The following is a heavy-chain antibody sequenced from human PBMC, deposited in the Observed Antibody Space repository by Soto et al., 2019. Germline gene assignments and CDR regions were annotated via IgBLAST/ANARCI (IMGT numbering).Heavy chain of an antibody. CDR3: AHSILTKMVNVRLFFDH. Sequence: QITLKESGPTLVKPTQTLTLTCTFSGFSLNTGGLGVAWIRQPPGKALEWLALIYWDDDKRYSPSLKSRLTINKDTSKYQVVITMTNMEPVDTATSYCAHSILTKMVNVRLFFDHGGQLTLVNVSS. D-gene: IGHD3-3*01. CDR2: IYWDDDK. CDR1: GFSLNTGGLG. J-gene: IGHJ4*02. V-gene: IGHV2-5*02.